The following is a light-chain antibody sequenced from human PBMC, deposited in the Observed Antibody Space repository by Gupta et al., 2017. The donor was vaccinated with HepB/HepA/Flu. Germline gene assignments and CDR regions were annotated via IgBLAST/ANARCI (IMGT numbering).Light chain of an antibody. Sequence: EIVLTQSPATLSLSPGERATLYCRASQSVSSYLAWYQQQPGQAPRLLIDDATNRATGIPARCSGSGSGTDFTLTSSSLEHEDVAVYSWQHSSNWPRTFGRGTKLEIK. V-gene: IGKV3-11*01. CDR1: QSVSSY. CDR3: QHSSNWPRT. J-gene: IGKJ4*01. CDR2: DAT.